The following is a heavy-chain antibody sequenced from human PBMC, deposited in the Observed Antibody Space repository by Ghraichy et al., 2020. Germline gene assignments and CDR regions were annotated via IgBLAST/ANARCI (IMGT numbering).Heavy chain of an antibody. CDR3: ASPGQSGYKHSGY. D-gene: IGHD5-18*01. J-gene: IGHJ4*02. CDR2: ISSGGST. V-gene: IGHV3-66*01. Sequence: GGSLRLSCAASGFTVSSTYMSWVRQAPGKGLEWVSVISSGGSTYHADSVKGRFTISRDNSQNTLYLQMNSLRAEDTAVYYCASPGQSGYKHSGYWGQGTLVTVSS. CDR1: GFTVSSTY.